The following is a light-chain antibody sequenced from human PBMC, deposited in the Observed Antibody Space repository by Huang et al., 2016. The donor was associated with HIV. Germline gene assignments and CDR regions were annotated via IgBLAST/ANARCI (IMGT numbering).Light chain of an antibody. J-gene: IGKJ1*01. V-gene: IGKV1-39*01. CDR2: AAS. CDR1: QTISSY. Sequence: DIQMTQSPSSLSASVGDRVTITCRASQTISSYLNWDQKEPLKAPKLLIYAASTLQSGVPSRFSGRGSGTEYTLTINSLQPEDSATYFCQQSYSIPRTVGQGTKVEVK. CDR3: QQSYSIPRT.